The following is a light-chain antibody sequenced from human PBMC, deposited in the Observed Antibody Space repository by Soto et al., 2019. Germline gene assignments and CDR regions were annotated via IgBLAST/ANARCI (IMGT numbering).Light chain of an antibody. CDR1: QRVLYSSNNKNY. J-gene: IGKJ2*01. Sequence: DIVMTQSPASLAVSLGERATINCKSSQRVLYSSNNKNYLAWYQQRPGQPPKLLIYWASTRESGVPDRFSGSGSGTDFTLTITSLQAEDVAVYYCQQYESTPPTFGQGTKLEIK. V-gene: IGKV4-1*01. CDR2: WAS. CDR3: QQYESTPPT.